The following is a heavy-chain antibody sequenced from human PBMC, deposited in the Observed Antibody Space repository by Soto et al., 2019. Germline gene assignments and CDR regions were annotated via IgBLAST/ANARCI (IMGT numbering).Heavy chain of an antibody. V-gene: IGHV1-46*01. CDR3: ARLATIGLDELDY. J-gene: IGHJ4*02. CDR1: GYTFTSYY. Sequence: AAVKVSCKASGYTFTSYYMHWVRQAPGQGLEWMGIINPSGGSTGYAQKFQGRVTMTRDTSTSTVYMELSSLRSEDTAVYYCARLATIGLDELDYWGQGYLVGVS. CDR2: INPSGGST. D-gene: IGHD5-12*01.